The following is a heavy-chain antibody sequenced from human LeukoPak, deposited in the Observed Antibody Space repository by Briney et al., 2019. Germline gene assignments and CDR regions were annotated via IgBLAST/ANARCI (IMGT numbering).Heavy chain of an antibody. CDR1: GGTFSSYA. J-gene: IGHJ4*02. CDR3: ARGSIAADYLDY. CDR2: IIPIFGTA. Sequence: ASVKVSCKASGGTFSSYAISWVRQAPGQGLEWMGGIIPIFGTANYAQKFQGRVTITTDESTSTAYMELSSLRSEDTAVYYCARGSIAADYLDYWGQGTLVTVSS. V-gene: IGHV1-69*05. D-gene: IGHD6-13*01.